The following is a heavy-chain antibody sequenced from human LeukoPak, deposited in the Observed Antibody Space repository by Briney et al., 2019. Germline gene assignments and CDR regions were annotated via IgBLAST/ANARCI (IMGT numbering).Heavy chain of an antibody. J-gene: IGHJ4*02. D-gene: IGHD3-16*01. Sequence: GGSLRLSCAASGFTFSSYAMSWVRQAPGKGLEWVSAISGSGGNTYYADSVKGLLTITRDNSKYTLHLQINSLSAEDTVIYYCGKHPYVDGPFDSWGQGTLVTVSS. CDR2: ISGSGGNT. V-gene: IGHV3-23*01. CDR1: GFTFSSYA. CDR3: GKHPYVDGPFDS.